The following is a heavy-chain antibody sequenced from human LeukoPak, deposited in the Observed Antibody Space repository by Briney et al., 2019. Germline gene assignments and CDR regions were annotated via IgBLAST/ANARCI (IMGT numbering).Heavy chain of an antibody. CDR2: VHYSGTT. CDR3: AGDMRGSAKVWFDS. V-gene: IGHV4-59*12. CDR1: GGSISDYY. J-gene: IGHJ5*01. D-gene: IGHD3-10*01. Sequence: SETLSLTCTVSGGSISDYYWNWIRQPPGKGLEWIAYVHYSGTTKYNPSLQSRVTTAVDMSKKEVSLRLDSVTAADTAVYYCAGDMRGSAKVWFDSWSQGALVIVSS.